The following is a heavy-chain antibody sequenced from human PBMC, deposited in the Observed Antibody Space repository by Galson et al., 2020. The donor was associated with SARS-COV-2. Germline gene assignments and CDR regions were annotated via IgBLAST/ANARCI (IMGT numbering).Heavy chain of an antibody. J-gene: IGHJ5*02. CDR3: AKDDYVWGSYRYRGFNWFDP. CDR2: ITRGSDTK. D-gene: IGHD3-16*02. Sequence: TGGSLRLSCAASGFTFSSYSMNWVRQAPGKGLEWVSYITRGSDTKYYADSVKGRFTVSRDNAKNSVYLHMNNLRDEDTAVYYCAKDDYVWGSYRYRGFNWFDPWGQGTLVTVSS. CDR1: GFTFSSYS. V-gene: IGHV3-48*02.